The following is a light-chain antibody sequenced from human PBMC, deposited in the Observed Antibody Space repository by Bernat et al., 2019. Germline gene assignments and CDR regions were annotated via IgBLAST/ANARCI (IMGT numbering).Light chain of an antibody. Sequence: SSELTQPPSVSVSPGQIARITCSGERLGSKFTCWYQQKPGQSPVVVIYQNNKRPSGIPERFSASNSGNTATLTISGTQTMDEADYYCQSWDSSTGVFGGGTKLTVL. CDR3: QSWDSSTGV. CDR2: QNN. J-gene: IGLJ3*02. CDR1: RLGSKF. V-gene: IGLV3-1*01.